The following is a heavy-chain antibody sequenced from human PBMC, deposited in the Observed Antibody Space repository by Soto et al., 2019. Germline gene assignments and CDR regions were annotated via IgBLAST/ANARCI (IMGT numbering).Heavy chain of an antibody. V-gene: IGHV3-23*01. CDR3: AKDRGIIVKAGDAFDV. D-gene: IGHD3-16*02. CDR2: ISDSGDRT. J-gene: IGHJ3*01. Sequence: GGSLRLSCASSGFTLSMSAVNWVRQAPGKGLEWVSYISDSGDRTYYADSVKGRFTISRDRSKNTVSLQMDSLRAEDTAVYYCAKDRGIIVKAGDAFDVWGQGTKVTVSS. CDR1: GFTLSMSA.